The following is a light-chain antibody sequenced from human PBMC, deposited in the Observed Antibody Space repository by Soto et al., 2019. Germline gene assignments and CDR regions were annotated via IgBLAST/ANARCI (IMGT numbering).Light chain of an antibody. CDR1: QSVGSRY. V-gene: IGKV3-20*01. CDR2: GVS. CDR3: QQFGNSPCT. Sequence: EIVLTQSPGTLSLSPGERATLSCRASQSVGSRYLAWYQQRPGQAPRLLIFGVSSRATGIPDRFSGSGSGTDFILTISRLEPEDLAVYYCQQFGNSPCTFGQGTKLEIK. J-gene: IGKJ2*02.